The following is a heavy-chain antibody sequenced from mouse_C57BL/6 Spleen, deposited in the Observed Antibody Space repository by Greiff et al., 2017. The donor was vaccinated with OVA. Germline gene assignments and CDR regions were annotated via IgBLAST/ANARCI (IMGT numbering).Heavy chain of an antibody. CDR1: GYTFTSYW. D-gene: IGHD1-1*01. CDR3: ARGTVARWYFDV. CDR2: IYPSDSET. Sequence: VQLQQPGAELVRPGSSVKLSCKASGYTFTSYWMDWVKQRPGQGLEWIGNIYPSDSETPYNQKFKDKATLTVDKSSSTAYMQLSSLTSEDSAVYYCARGTVARWYFDVWGTGTTVTVSS. J-gene: IGHJ1*03. V-gene: IGHV1-61*01.